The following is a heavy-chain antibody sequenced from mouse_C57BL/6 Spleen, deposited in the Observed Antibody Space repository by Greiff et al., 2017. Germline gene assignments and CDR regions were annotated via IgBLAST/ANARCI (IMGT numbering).Heavy chain of an antibody. CDR1: GFNIKDYY. V-gene: IGHV14-2*01. CDR3: AKNYGHSDWYFEG. CDR2: IDPEDGET. D-gene: IGHD1-2*01. Sequence: EVQLQQSGAELVKPGASVKLSCTASGFNIKDYYMHWVKQRTEQGLEWIGRIDPEDGETKYAAKFQGKATITADTSSNTAYLQLSSLTSADTAGYYWAKNYGHSDWYFEGWSKDTTATVSS. J-gene: IGHJ1*03.